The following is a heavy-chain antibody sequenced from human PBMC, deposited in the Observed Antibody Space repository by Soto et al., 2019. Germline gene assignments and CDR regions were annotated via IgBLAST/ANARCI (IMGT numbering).Heavy chain of an antibody. D-gene: IGHD1-26*01. J-gene: IGHJ5*02. CDR3: AKVASGSYDWFDT. CDR2: VNPDGSTT. V-gene: IGHV3-74*01. CDR1: KFSFSGYW. Sequence: EVQLVESGGGLVQPGGSLRPSCAASKFSFSGYWMHWVRQAPGKGLMWVSRVNPDGSTTTYADSVRGRFTISRDNAKNTVFLQMNSLRDDDTAVYYCAKVASGSYDWFDTWGQGTLVTVSS.